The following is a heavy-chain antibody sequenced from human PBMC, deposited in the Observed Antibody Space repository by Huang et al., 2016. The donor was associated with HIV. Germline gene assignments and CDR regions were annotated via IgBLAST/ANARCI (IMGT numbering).Heavy chain of an antibody. V-gene: IGHV1-18*01. D-gene: IGHD4-4*01. Sequence: QVQLVQSGGEVMQPGASVRVSCKASGYDFGSYGMSWVRQAPGQGLEWLGWIGSDSRRTSSAQKFQGRVTMTTDTSTTTTYMELRSLRSDDTAMYYCARDPYYSNRWKRNDASFLWGQGTMITVSS. CDR1: GYDFGSYG. CDR3: ARDPYYSNRWKRNDASFL. J-gene: IGHJ3*01. CDR2: IGSDSRRT.